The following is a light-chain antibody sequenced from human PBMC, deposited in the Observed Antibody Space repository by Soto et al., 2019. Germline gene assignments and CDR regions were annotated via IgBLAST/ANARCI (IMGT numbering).Light chain of an antibody. CDR1: QSISSW. V-gene: IGKV1-5*01. Sequence: DIQMTQSPSTPSASVGERVTITCRASQSISSWLAWYQQKPGKAPKLLIYDASSLESGVPSRFSGSGSGTEFTLTISSLQPDDFATYYCQQYNSYSGTFGQGTKVDIK. J-gene: IGKJ1*01. CDR3: QQYNSYSGT. CDR2: DAS.